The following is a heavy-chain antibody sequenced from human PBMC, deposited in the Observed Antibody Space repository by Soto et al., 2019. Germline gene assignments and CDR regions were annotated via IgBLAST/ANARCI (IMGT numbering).Heavy chain of an antibody. V-gene: IGHV3-48*03. CDR2: FSSSGDTI. D-gene: IGHD3-22*01. CDR1: GFTFRSYE. J-gene: IGHJ4*02. Sequence: PGGSLRLSCAASGFTFRSYEMNWVRQAPGKGLEWVSYFSSSGDTIYYADSVKGRFTISRDNAKNSLYLQMRSLRAEDTAVYYCARAYYYESSGYEYYFDYCGQGALVTVSS. CDR3: ARAYYYESSGYEYYFDY.